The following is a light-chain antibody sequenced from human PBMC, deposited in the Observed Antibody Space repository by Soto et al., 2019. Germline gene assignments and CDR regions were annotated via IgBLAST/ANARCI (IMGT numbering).Light chain of an antibody. J-gene: IGKJ1*01. Sequence: EIVLTQSPCTLSLSPGERATLSCGASQSVTSNYLAWYQQKPGQAPMLLIFGASIRVKGMPDRFIGSGSGTDFTLTISRLEPEDFAVYYCQHYVTSLPTFGQGTKVEVK. CDR2: GAS. CDR3: QHYVTSLPT. CDR1: QSVTSNY. V-gene: IGKV3-20*01.